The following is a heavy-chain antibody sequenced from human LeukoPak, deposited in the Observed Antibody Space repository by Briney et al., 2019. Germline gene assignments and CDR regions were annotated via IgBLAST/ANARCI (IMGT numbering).Heavy chain of an antibody. CDR3: AKGERSRWDLKPYYGMDV. D-gene: IGHD6-13*01. Sequence: GGSLRLSCAASGFTFSSYGMHWVRQAPGKGLEWVAVIWYDGSNKYYADSVKGRFTISRDNSKNTLYLQMNSLRAEDTAVYYCAKGERSRWDLKPYYGMDVWGKGTTVTVSS. CDR2: IWYDGSNK. J-gene: IGHJ6*04. CDR1: GFTFSSYG. V-gene: IGHV3-33*06.